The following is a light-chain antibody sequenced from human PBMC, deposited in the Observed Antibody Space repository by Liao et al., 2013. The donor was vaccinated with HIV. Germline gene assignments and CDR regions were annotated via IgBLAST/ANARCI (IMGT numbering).Light chain of an antibody. CDR2: EDS. Sequence: FDLTQPPSMAVSAGQTARITCSGQGLGDKFTCWFQQRPGQSPVMIIFEDSKRPSGIPERFSASHSGDTATLTISGTQAMDEADYYCQAWHNGGVFGGGTKLTVL. CDR3: QAWHNGGV. CDR1: GLGDKF. V-gene: IGLV3-1*01. J-gene: IGLJ3*02.